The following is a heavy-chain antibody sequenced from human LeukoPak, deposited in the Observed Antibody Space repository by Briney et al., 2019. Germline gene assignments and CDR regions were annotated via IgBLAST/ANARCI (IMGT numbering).Heavy chain of an antibody. V-gene: IGHV3-21*01. CDR3: ARSLTTLTYEGY. Sequence: GGSLRLSCAASGLTFSSYMMNWVRQAPGKGLEWGSSINSGSTYTYYTESVKGRFTVSRDNAKNSLFLQMNSLRAEDTAIYYCARSLTTLTYEGYWGQGTLVTVSS. D-gene: IGHD1-1*01. CDR1: GLTFSSYM. CDR2: INSGSTYT. J-gene: IGHJ4*02.